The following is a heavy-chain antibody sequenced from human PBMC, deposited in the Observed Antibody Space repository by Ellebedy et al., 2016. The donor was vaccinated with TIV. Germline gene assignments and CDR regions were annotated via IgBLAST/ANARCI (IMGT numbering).Heavy chain of an antibody. Sequence: GESLKISXSASGFSFSTYTMNWVRQAPGKGLEWVSSITSSSSYIYYADSLRGRFTICRDNAKNSLYLQMNSLSPEDTAVYYCAREKDGYNCFDYWGQGTRVTVSS. CDR2: ITSSSSYI. CDR3: AREKDGYNCFDY. J-gene: IGHJ4*02. D-gene: IGHD5-24*01. V-gene: IGHV3-21*01. CDR1: GFSFSTYT.